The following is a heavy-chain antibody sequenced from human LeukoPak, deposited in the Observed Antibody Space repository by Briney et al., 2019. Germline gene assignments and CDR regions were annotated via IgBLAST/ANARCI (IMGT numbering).Heavy chain of an antibody. J-gene: IGHJ4*02. CDR3: ARSPFGDYGRYYFDY. V-gene: IGHV4-4*07. Sequence: SETLSLTCTISGGSIGSYYWSWIRQPAGKGLEWIGRIYTSGSTNYNPSLKSRVTMSVDTSRNQFSLILISVTAADTAVYYCARSPFGDYGRYYFDYWGQGTLVTVSS. CDR2: IYTSGST. CDR1: GGSIGSYY. D-gene: IGHD4-17*01.